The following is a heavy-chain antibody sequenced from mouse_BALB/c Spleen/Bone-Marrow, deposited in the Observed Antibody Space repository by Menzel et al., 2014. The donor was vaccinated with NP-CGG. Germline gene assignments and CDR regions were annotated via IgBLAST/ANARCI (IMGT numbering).Heavy chain of an antibody. CDR1: GYSITSGYS. Sequence: VQLQQSGPDLVKPSQSLSLTCTVTGYSITSGYSWHWIRQFSENKLEWLGYIHYNGNTDYNPSLRSRISITRDTSKNQFFLQLNSVTTEDTATYYCARFYGSYSYWGQGTTLTVSS. D-gene: IGHD1-1*02. J-gene: IGHJ2*01. V-gene: IGHV3-1*02. CDR2: IHYNGNT. CDR3: ARFYGSYSY.